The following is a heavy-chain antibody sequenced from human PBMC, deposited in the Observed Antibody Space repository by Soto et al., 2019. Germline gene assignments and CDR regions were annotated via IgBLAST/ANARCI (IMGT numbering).Heavy chain of an antibody. Sequence: EVQLVASGGGLVKPGGSLRLSCAASGFTFSSYSMNWVRQAPGKGLEWVSAISSRSDYIYYAVSVKRRFTISRDKAKNSLYLQLNSVTAGLTAADSCARSTPRSGYDARSGDYWGQGTLVTVSS. D-gene: IGHD5-12*01. CDR2: ISSRSDYI. CDR1: GFTFSSYS. J-gene: IGHJ4*02. CDR3: ARSTPRSGYDARSGDY. V-gene: IGHV3-21*01.